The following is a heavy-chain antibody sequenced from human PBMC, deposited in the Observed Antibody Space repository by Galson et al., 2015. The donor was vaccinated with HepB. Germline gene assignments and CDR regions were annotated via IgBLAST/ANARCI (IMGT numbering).Heavy chain of an antibody. CDR1: GDSVSSNSAA. J-gene: IGHJ6*02. CDR3: ARDVGYSSGWYQGFYYGMDV. Sequence: AISGDSVSSNSAAWNWIRQSPSRGLEWLGRTYYRSKWYNDYAVSVKSRITLNPDTSKNLFSLQLNSVTPDDTAVYYCARDVGYSSGWYQGFYYGMDVWGQGTTVTVSS. D-gene: IGHD6-19*01. CDR2: TYYRSKWYN. V-gene: IGHV6-1*01.